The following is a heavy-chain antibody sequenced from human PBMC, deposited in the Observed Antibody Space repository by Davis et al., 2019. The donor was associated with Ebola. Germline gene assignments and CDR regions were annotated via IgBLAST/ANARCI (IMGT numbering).Heavy chain of an antibody. V-gene: IGHV3-23*01. CDR2: ITNSNSGDTT. Sequence: GESLKISCAASGFTFSSFGMYWVRQAPGKRLEWVSGITNSNSGDTTHYADFVKGRFTISRDNSKNTVELQMNSLRAEDTALDHCAKGHCIGSSFQWVFGDWGQGTLVTVSS. D-gene: IGHD2-2*01. CDR3: AKGHCIGSSFQWVFGD. J-gene: IGHJ4*02. CDR1: GFTFSSFG.